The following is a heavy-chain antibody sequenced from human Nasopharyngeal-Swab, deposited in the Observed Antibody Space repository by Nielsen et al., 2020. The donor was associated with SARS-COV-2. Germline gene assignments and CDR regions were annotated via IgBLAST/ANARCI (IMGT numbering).Heavy chain of an antibody. Sequence: ASVKVSCKASGYTFTSYVIHWVRQAPGQRLEWMGWINAGNGNTKCSQEFQGRVTITRDTSATTAYMELSSLRSEDTAVYYCARGNQDFDYWGQGTLVTVSS. CDR3: ARGNQDFDY. D-gene: IGHD1-14*01. CDR2: INAGNGNT. J-gene: IGHJ4*02. V-gene: IGHV1-3*01. CDR1: GYTFTSYV.